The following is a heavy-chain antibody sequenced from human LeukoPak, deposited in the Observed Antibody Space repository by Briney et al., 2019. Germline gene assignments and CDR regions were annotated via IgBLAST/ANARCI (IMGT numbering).Heavy chain of an antibody. J-gene: IGHJ4*02. CDR1: GFTFSSYW. CDR2: IKQDGSEK. V-gene: IGHV3-7*01. CDR3: GRESRHVYYDYSEYW. D-gene: IGHD3-22*01. Sequence: GGSLRLSCAASGFTFSSYWMSWVRQAPGKGLEWVANIKQDGSEKYYVDSVKGRFTISRDNAKNSLYLQMNSLRADDTAVYYCGRESRHVYYDYSEYWGGQGTLVTVSS.